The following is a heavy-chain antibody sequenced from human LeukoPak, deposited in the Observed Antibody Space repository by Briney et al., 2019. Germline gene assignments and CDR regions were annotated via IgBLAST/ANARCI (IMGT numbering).Heavy chain of an antibody. J-gene: IGHJ4*02. V-gene: IGHV4-59*01. CDR2: IYYSGST. D-gene: IGHD3-10*01. CDR1: GGSISSYY. CDR3: ARTAVKYYYGSGSSVFDY. Sequence: SETLSLTCTVSGGSISSYYWSWIRQPPGKGLEWIGYIYYSGSTNYNPSLKSRVTISVDTSKNQFSLKLSSVTAADTAVYYCARTAVKYYYGSGSSVFDYWGQGTLVTVSS.